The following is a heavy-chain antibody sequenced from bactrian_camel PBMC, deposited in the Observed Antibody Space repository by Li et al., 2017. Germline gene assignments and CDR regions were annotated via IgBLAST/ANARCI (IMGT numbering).Heavy chain of an antibody. J-gene: IGHJ4*01. D-gene: IGHD1*01. Sequence: QLVESGGGLVQPGGSLRLSCAASGFTFSSYYIAWVRQAPGKGLEWVSAIDANGGRTYYPDSLKGRFTTSKDNAKNTLYLQLNSLKTEDTAMYYCSGGNWARGPRSPSP. CDR1: GFTFSSYY. CDR2: IDANGGRT. V-gene: IGHV3S28*01.